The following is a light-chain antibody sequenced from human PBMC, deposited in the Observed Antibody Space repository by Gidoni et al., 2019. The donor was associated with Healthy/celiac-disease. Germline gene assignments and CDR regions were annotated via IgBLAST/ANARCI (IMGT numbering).Light chain of an antibody. CDR2: AAS. V-gene: IGKV1-39*01. CDR1: QSISSC. Sequence: DIQIAQSPSSLSASVGDRVTITCRASQSISSCLNWYQQKPGKAPKLLIYAASSLQSGVPSRFSGSGSGTDFTLTISSLQPDDFATYYCQQNNSNPLTFGEGTKVEIK. CDR3: QQNNSNPLT. J-gene: IGKJ4*01.